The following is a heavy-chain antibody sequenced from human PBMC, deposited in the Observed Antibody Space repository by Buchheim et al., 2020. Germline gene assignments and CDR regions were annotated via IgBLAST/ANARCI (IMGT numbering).Heavy chain of an antibody. J-gene: IGHJ4*02. CDR3: FGGNAIIDY. CDR1: GFTFSSYG. CDR2: ISYDGSNK. Sequence: QVQLVESGGGVVQPGRSLRLSCAASGFTFSSYGMHWVRQAPGKGLEWVAVISYDGSNKYYADSVKGRFTISRDNSKNTLYLQMNSLRAEDTAVYYCFGGNAIIDYWGQGTL. D-gene: IGHD4-23*01. V-gene: IGHV3-30*03.